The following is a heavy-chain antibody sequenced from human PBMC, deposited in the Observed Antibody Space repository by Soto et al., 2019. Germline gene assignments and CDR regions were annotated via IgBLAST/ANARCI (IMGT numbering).Heavy chain of an antibody. CDR3: ASRAPAAMIRYYYYYGMDV. D-gene: IGHD2-2*01. CDR1: GFTFSSYW. J-gene: IGHJ6*02. V-gene: IGHV3-74*01. CDR2: INSDGSST. Sequence: GGSLRLSCAASGFTFSSYWMHWVRQAPGKGLVWVSRINSDGSSTSYADSVKGRFTISRDNAKNTLYLQMNSLRAEDTAVYYCASRAPAAMIRYYYYYGMDVWGQGTTVTVSS.